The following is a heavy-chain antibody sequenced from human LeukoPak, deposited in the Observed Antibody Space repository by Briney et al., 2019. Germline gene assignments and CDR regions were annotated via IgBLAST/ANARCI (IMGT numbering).Heavy chain of an antibody. Sequence: PSETLSLTCTVSGGSISSYYWSWIRQPAGKGLEWIGRIYTSGSTNYNPSLKSRVTMSVDTSKNQFSLKLSSVTAADTAVYYCAREVPEGIVVVPAATRSASPSRTTVSYMDVWGKGTTVTVSS. CDR3: AREVPEGIVVVPAATRSASPSRTTVSYMDV. D-gene: IGHD2-2*01. V-gene: IGHV4-4*07. CDR1: GGSISSYY. CDR2: IYTSGST. J-gene: IGHJ6*03.